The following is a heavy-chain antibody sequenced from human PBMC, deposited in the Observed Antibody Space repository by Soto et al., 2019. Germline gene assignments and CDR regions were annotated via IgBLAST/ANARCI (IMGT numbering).Heavy chain of an antibody. CDR1: GGTFSNYG. D-gene: IGHD3-3*01. J-gene: IGHJ6*02. Sequence: QVQLVQSGAEVKKPGSSVKVSCKSSGGTFSNYGFSWVRQAPGQGLECMGVIVPIFGAEHPQKFQGRVTITADESTNTVFMELRGLRTEDTAVYDCPTGGSDHQGSGYYQGHVWGQGTTVTVSS. CDR2: IVPIFGA. CDR3: PTGGSDHQGSGYYQGHV. V-gene: IGHV1-69*12.